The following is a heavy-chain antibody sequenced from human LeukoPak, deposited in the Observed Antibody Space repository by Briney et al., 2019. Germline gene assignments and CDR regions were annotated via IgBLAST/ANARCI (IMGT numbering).Heavy chain of an antibody. J-gene: IGHJ4*02. CDR1: GFTSSA. D-gene: IGHD3-16*01. CDR3: ARRAGAYTHPYDY. CDR2: ISFDGAYR. V-gene: IGHV3-30*04. Sequence: GGSLTLSCAASGFTSSAIHWVCQSPGKGLEWLAIISFDGAYRYHADSVKGRFTISRDNAKNTLYLQMNSLRAEDTAVYYCARRAGAYTHPYDYWGQGTLVTVS.